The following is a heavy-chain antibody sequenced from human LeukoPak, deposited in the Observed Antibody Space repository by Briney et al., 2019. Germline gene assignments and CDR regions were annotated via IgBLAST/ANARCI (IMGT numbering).Heavy chain of an antibody. Sequence: PSETLSLTCTVSGYSISSGYYWGWIREPPGKGLEWIGSIYHSGSTYYNPSLKSRVTISVDTSKNQFSLKLSSVTAADTAVYYCAAMDTAMAVDYWGQGTLVTVSS. V-gene: IGHV4-38-2*02. J-gene: IGHJ4*02. CDR3: AAMDTAMAVDY. CDR2: IYHSGST. CDR1: GYSISSGYY. D-gene: IGHD5-18*01.